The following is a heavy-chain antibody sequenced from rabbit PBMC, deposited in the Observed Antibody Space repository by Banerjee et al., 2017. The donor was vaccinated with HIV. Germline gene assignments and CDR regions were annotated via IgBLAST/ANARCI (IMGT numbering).Heavy chain of an antibody. D-gene: IGHD8-1*01. CDR2: ISYGLNT. V-gene: IGHV1S44*01. Sequence: QSLEESGGGLVKPGGTLTLTCKASGIDFSSYSMGWVRQAPGKGLEYIGYISYGLNTYYASWAKGRFTISKTSSTTVTLQMTSLTAADTATYFCARYVGNSYYDLWGQGTLVTVS. CDR3: ARYVGNSYYDL. CDR1: GIDFSSYS. J-gene: IGHJ4*01.